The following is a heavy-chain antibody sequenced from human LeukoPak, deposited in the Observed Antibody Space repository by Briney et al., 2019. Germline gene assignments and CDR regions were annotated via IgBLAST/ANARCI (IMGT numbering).Heavy chain of an antibody. V-gene: IGHV1-69*05. Sequence: SVKVSCKASGGTFSSYTISWVRQAPGQGLEWMGRIIPIFGTANYAQKFQGRVTITTDESTSTAYMELSSLRSEDTAVYYCASSKWGVWGAKPYNWFDPWGQGTLVTVSS. CDR1: GGTFSSYT. CDR2: IIPIFGTA. J-gene: IGHJ5*02. D-gene: IGHD3-10*01. CDR3: ASSKWGVWGAKPYNWFDP.